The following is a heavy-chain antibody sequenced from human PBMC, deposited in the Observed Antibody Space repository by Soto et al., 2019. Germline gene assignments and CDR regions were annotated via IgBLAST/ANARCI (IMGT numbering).Heavy chain of an antibody. V-gene: IGHV1-8*01. CDR2: MNPNSGNT. J-gene: IGHJ6*02. CDR3: ARARGSYYVGVNYGMDV. Sequence: ASVKVSCMASGYTFTSYDINWVRQATGQGLEWMGWMNPNSGNTGYAQKFQGRVTMTRNTSISTAYMELSSLRSEDTAVYYCARARGSYYVGVNYGMDVWGQGTAVTVSS. CDR1: GYTFTSYD. D-gene: IGHD1-26*01.